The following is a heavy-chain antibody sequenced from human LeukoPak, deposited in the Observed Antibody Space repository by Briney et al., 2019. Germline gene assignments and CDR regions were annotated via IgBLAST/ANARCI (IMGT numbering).Heavy chain of an antibody. CDR1: GFTFSNYG. J-gene: IGHJ4*02. V-gene: IGHV3-30*02. Sequence: GGSLRLSCAASGFTFSNYGMHWVRLAPGKGLEWVAFIRYDGTIKYYVDSVKGRFTVSRDNSKNTLYLQMNSLRAEDTAVYYCAKDVNVGGDYFDYXXQGTLVTVS. D-gene: IGHD3-10*01. CDR2: IRYDGTIK. CDR3: AKDVNVGGDYFDY.